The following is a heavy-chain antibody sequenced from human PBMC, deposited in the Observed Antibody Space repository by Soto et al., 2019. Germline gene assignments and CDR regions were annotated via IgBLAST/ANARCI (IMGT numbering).Heavy chain of an antibody. CDR2: IYYSGST. Sequence: SETLSLTCTVSGDSTRSYYWTWIRQPPGKGLELIGYIYYSGSTRYNPSLKSRVTISVDMSKNQFSLKLSSVIAADTAVYYCARAYGGFDNGLDVWGQGTAVTVPS. CDR1: GDSTRSYY. J-gene: IGHJ6*02. CDR3: ARAYGGFDNGLDV. D-gene: IGHD5-12*01. V-gene: IGHV4-59*01.